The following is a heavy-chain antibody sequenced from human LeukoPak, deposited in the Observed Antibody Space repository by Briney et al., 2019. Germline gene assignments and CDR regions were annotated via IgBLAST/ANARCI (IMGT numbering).Heavy chain of an antibody. CDR3: ARKGATGTWFDP. D-gene: IGHD3-9*01. Sequence: ASVKVSCKASGDTFSSYGISWVRQAPGQGLEWMGWISAYNGNTNYAQKLQGRVTMTTDTSTSTAHMELRSLRSDDTAVYYCARKGATGTWFDPWGQGTLVTVSS. CDR2: ISAYNGNT. J-gene: IGHJ5*02. V-gene: IGHV1-18*01. CDR1: GDTFSSYG.